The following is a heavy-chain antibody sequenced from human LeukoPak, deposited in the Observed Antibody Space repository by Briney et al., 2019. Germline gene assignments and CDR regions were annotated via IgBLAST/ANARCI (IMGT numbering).Heavy chain of an antibody. D-gene: IGHD3-3*01. J-gene: IGHJ4*02. Sequence: SGGSLRLSCAASGFTFKDYYMSWIRQAPGKGLEWLSYINIGGNTIFSADSVRGRFTISRDNAKNSLYLQMNSLRAEDTAVYYCAREPFWSGYYSNLHFDYWGQGTLVTVSS. V-gene: IGHV3-11*04. CDR1: GFTFKDYY. CDR2: INIGGNTI. CDR3: AREPFWSGYYSNLHFDY.